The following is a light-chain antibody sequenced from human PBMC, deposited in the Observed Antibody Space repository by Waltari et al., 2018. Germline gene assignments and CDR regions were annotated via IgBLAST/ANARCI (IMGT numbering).Light chain of an antibody. V-gene: IGKV2-30*01. CDR2: KVS. Sequence: EVVMTQFPLSLSVTLGQPASISCRSSQSLVSRDGTTYFNWFQQRPGQSPRRLLYKVSNRDSGVPDRFSGSGSGTAFTLTISRVEAEDVGVYYCMQGTDWPWTFGQGTKVEIK. J-gene: IGKJ1*01. CDR3: MQGTDWPWT. CDR1: QSLVSRDGTTY.